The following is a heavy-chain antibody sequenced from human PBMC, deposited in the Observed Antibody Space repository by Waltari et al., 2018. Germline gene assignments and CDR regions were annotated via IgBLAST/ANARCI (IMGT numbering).Heavy chain of an antibody. D-gene: IGHD2-2*01. J-gene: IGHJ4*02. CDR3: ARDRLVVVPAAPSFGY. Sequence: QVQLVQSGAEVKKPGASVKVSCKASGYTFTGYYMPWVRQAPGQGLEWMGWINPNSGGTNYAQKFQGRVTMTRDTSISTAYMELSRLRSDDTAVYYCARDRLVVVPAAPSFGYWGQGTLVTVSS. CDR1: GYTFTGYY. V-gene: IGHV1-2*02. CDR2: INPNSGGT.